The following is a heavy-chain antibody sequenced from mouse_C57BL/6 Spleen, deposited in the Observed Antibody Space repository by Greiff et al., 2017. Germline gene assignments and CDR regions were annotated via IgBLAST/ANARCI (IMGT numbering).Heavy chain of an antibody. V-gene: IGHV5-12*01. Sequence: EVKLMESGGGLVQPGGSLKLSCAASGFTFSDYYMYWVRQTPEKRLEWVAYISNGGGSTYYPDTVKGRFTISRANAKNTLYLQMSRLKSEDTAMYYCARQGYSHYGMDYWGQGTSGTVSS. D-gene: IGHD2-12*01. CDR1: GFTFSDYY. CDR3: ARQGYSHYGMDY. CDR2: ISNGGGST. J-gene: IGHJ4*01.